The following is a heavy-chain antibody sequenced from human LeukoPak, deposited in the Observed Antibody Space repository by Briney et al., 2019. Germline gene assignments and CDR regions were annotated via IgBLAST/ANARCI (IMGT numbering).Heavy chain of an antibody. J-gene: IGHJ4*02. V-gene: IGHV1-2*02. CDR2: INPNSGGT. Sequence: ASVKVSCKASGYTFTGYYIHWVRQAPGQGLEWMGWINPNSGGTNYAQKFQGRVTMTRDTSISTAYMELSRLRSDDTAVYYCARDYDDSSGYLVLVYWGQGTLVTVSS. CDR1: GYTFTGYY. D-gene: IGHD3-22*01. CDR3: ARDYDDSSGYLVLVY.